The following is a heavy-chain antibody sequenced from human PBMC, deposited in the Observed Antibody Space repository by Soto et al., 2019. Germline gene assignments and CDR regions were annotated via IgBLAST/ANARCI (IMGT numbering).Heavy chain of an antibody. Sequence: QVQLVQSGAEVKKPGASVKVSCKASGYTFTNHDINWVRQATGQGLEWMGWMNPNSGITDYAQKVQGRGTMTRDTSISTAYMELSSLRSEDTAVYYCARGSEEQWLVEFDYWGQGTLVTVSS. CDR1: GYTFTNHD. CDR3: ARGSEEQWLVEFDY. J-gene: IGHJ4*02. CDR2: MNPNSGIT. V-gene: IGHV1-8*01. D-gene: IGHD6-19*01.